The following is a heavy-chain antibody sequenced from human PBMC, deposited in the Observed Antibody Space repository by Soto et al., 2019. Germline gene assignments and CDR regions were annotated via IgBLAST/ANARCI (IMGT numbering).Heavy chain of an antibody. CDR2: ISGSGGST. CDR1: GFTFSSYA. V-gene: IGHV3-23*01. J-gene: IGHJ4*02. CDR3: AKDYSDCSGGSCYYEFDY. D-gene: IGHD2-15*01. Sequence: EVQLLESGGGLVQPGGSLRLSCAASGFTFSSYAMSWVRQAPGKGLEWVSAISGSGGSTYYADSVKGRFTISRDNSKNTLYLQMNSLRAEDTAVYYCAKDYSDCSGGSCYYEFDYWGQGTLVTVSS.